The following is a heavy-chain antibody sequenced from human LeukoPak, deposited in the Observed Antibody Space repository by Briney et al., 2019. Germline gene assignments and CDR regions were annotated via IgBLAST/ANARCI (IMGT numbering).Heavy chain of an antibody. J-gene: IGHJ4*02. CDR1: GYPFSSYY. CDR2: INPYSGVT. V-gene: IGHV1-46*01. Sequence: GASATVSCKASGYPFSSYYIHWVREAPGQRFEWVGVINPYSGVTTYAQKFQGRVAMTRDTSTSTVYMELSGLRSDDTALYYCAKVDGRGATTVYIDYWGPGTVVTVSS. D-gene: IGHD1-26*01. CDR3: AKVDGRGATTVYIDY.